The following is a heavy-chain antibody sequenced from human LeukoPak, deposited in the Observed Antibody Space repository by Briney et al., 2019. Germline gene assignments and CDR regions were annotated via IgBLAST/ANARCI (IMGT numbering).Heavy chain of an antibody. J-gene: IGHJ4*02. Sequence: PGGSLRLSCAASGFTFSSYAMSWVRQAPGKGLEWVSAISGSGGSAYYADSVKGRFTISRDNSKNTLYLQMNSLRAEDPAVYYCAKDLQDRGSGWYGNDYWGQGTLVTVSS. CDR1: GFTFSSYA. V-gene: IGHV3-23*01. D-gene: IGHD6-19*01. CDR2: ISGSGGSA. CDR3: AKDLQDRGSGWYGNDY.